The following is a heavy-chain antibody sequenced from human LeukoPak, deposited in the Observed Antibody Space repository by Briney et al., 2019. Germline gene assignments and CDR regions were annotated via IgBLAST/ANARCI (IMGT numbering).Heavy chain of an antibody. D-gene: IGHD2-15*01. V-gene: IGHV4-34*01. CDR2: INHSGST. Sequence: SETLSLTCAVYGGSFSGYYWSWIRQPPGKGLEWIGEINHSGSTNYNPSLKSRVTISVDTSKNQFSLKLSPVTAADTAVYYCARATAMAHYCSGGSCYSGIFDYWGQGTLVTVSS. CDR1: GGSFSGYY. J-gene: IGHJ4*02. CDR3: ARATAMAHYCSGGSCYSGIFDY.